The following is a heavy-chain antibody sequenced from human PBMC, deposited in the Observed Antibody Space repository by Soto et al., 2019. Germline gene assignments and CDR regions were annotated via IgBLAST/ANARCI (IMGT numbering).Heavy chain of an antibody. CDR2: ISGSGGST. Sequence: EVQLLESGGGLVQPGGSLRLSCAASGFTFSSYVMSWVRQAPGKGLEWVSAISGSGGSTYYADSVKGRFTISRDNATNTLYLQMNSLRAEDTAVYFCAKDPREMAAALWGQGTLFTVSS. V-gene: IGHV3-23*01. D-gene: IGHD6-13*01. J-gene: IGHJ4*02. CDR3: AKDPREMAAAL. CDR1: GFTFSSYV.